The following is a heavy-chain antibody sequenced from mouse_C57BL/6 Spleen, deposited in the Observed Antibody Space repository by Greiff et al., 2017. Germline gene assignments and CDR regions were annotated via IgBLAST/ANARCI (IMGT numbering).Heavy chain of an antibody. J-gene: IGHJ1*03. CDR1: GYTFTDYN. D-gene: IGHD2-4*01. CDR3: ARGGLRLPGYFDV. V-gene: IGHV1-18*01. Sequence: EVKLMESGPELVKPGASVKIPCKASGYTFTDYNMDWVKQSHGKSLEWIGDINPNNGGTIYNQKFKGKATLTVDKSSSTAYMELRSLTSEDTAVYYCARGGLRLPGYFDVWGTGTTVTVSS. CDR2: INPNNGGT.